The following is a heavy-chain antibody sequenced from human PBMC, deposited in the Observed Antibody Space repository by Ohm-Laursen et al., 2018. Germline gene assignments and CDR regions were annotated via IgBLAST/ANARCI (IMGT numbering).Heavy chain of an antibody. Sequence: SLRLSCAASGFTFSSYAMSWVRQAPGKGLEWVSSISGNAVRTYDADSVKGRFSISRDNSKNTLDLQMNSLRAEDTAVYYCAKGPVRAVAGSNYFFDYWGQGTLVTVSS. D-gene: IGHD6-19*01. CDR2: ISGNAVRT. V-gene: IGHV3-23*01. CDR1: GFTFSSYA. J-gene: IGHJ4*02. CDR3: AKGPVRAVAGSNYFFDY.